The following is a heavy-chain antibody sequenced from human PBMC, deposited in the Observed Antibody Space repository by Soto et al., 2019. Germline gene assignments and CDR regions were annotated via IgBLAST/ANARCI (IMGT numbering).Heavy chain of an antibody. D-gene: IGHD3-22*01. J-gene: IGHJ4*02. Sequence: AGGSLRLSCAASGFTFSSYSMNWVRQAPGKGLEWVSSISSSSSYIYYADSVKGRFTISRDNAKNSLYLQMNSLRAEDTAVYYCARAGYYYDSSGYYIGGYYFDYWGQGTLVTSPQ. CDR1: GFTFSSYS. V-gene: IGHV3-21*01. CDR3: ARAGYYYDSSGYYIGGYYFDY. CDR2: ISSSSSYI.